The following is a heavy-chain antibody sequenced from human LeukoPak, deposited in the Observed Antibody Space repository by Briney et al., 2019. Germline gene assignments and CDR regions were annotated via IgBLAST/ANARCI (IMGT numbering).Heavy chain of an antibody. D-gene: IGHD3-22*01. CDR1: GGSISSSSYY. J-gene: IGHJ5*02. V-gene: IGHV4-39*07. Sequence: PSETLSLTCTVSGGSISSSSYYWGWIRQPPGKGLEWIGSIYYSGSTYYNPSLKSRVTISVDTSKNQFSLKLSSVTAADTAVYYCASTDPHYYDSSGHTNWFDPWGQGTLVTVSS. CDR2: IYYSGST. CDR3: ASTDPHYYDSSGHTNWFDP.